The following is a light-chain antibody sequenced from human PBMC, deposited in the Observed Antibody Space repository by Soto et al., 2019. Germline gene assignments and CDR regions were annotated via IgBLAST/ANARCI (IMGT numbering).Light chain of an antibody. V-gene: IGLV2-14*01. CDR2: GVT. CDR3: NSFAGSRGYV. J-gene: IGLJ1*01. CDR1: SSDVGGNNH. Sequence: QSALAQPASVSGSPGQSITISCAGTSSDVGGNNHVSWYQQHPGKAPKLIIYGVTNRPSGVSYRFSGSKSGNTASLTISGLQAEDEDDYYCNSFAGSRGYVFGTGTKVTVL.